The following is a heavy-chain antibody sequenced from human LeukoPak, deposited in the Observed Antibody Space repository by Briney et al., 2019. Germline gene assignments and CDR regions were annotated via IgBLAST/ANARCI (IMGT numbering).Heavy chain of an antibody. V-gene: IGHV4-59*01. Sequence: SETLSLTCTVSGGSISSYYWSWIRQPPGKGLEWVWYIYNIGSTNYTHSLKSRVTISIDKSKNTLYLKLNSVTAADTAVYCSAREYYYGSGSYYKSQIWFDRWGQGTLVTVSS. CDR2: IYNIGST. D-gene: IGHD3-10*01. CDR3: AREYYYGSGSYYKSQIWFDR. CDR1: GGSISSYY. J-gene: IGHJ5*02.